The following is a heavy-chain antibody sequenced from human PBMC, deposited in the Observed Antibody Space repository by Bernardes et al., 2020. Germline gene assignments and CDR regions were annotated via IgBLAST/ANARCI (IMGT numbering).Heavy chain of an antibody. J-gene: IGHJ3*02. D-gene: IGHD2-15*01. V-gene: IGHV3-21*01. CDR2: ISSSSSYI. CDR3: AREVAPGGFDI. Sequence: GGSLRLCCAASEFTFSVRSMNWVRQAPGKGLEWVSSISSSSSYIYYADSVKGRFTISRDNAKNSLYLQMNSLRAEDTAVYYCAREVAPGGFDIWGQGTMVTVSS. CDR1: EFTFSVRS.